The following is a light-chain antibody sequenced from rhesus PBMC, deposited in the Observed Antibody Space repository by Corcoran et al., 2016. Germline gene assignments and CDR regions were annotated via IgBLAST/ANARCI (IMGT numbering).Light chain of an antibody. J-gene: IGKJ2*01. CDR1: ENVNNY. CDR2: KAS. CDR3: QHGYGTPYS. Sequence: DIQMTQSPSSLSASVGDRVTITCRASENVNNYLNWYQQKPGKAPKLLIYKASTLQSGVPSRFSGIGSGTDYNFTISSLQPEDVATYYCQHGYGTPYSFGQGTKVEIK. V-gene: IGKV1-74*01.